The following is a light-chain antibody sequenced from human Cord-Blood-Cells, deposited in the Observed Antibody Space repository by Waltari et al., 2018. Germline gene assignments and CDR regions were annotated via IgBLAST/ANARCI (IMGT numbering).Light chain of an antibody. J-gene: IGLJ3*02. Sequence: QSALTQPPSASGSPGQSVTISCTGTSSDVGGYNYVSWYQQHPGKAPKLMIYEVSKRSSGVPDRFSGSKSGDTASLTVSGLQDEDEADYYCSSYAGSNNWVFGGGTKLTVL. CDR3: SSYAGSNNWV. CDR2: EVS. CDR1: SSDVGGYNY. V-gene: IGLV2-8*01.